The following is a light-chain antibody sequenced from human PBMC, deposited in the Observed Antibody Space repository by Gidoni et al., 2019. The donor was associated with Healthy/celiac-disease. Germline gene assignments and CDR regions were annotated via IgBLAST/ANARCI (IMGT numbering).Light chain of an antibody. J-gene: IGLJ2*01. CDR1: SGHSSYA. V-gene: IGLV4-69*01. Sequence: SPSASASLGASVKLTCTLSSGHSSYAIAWHQQQPEKGPRYLMKLNSDGSHSKGDGIPDRFSGSSSGAERYLTISSLQSEDEADYYCQTWGTGIQVFGGGTKLTVL. CDR2: LNSDGSH. CDR3: QTWGTGIQV.